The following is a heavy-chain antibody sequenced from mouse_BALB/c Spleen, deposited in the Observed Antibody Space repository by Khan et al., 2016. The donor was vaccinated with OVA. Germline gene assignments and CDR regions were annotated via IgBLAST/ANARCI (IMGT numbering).Heavy chain of an antibody. J-gene: IGHJ3*01. Sequence: EVELVESGGGLVQPGGSRKLSCAASGFTFSDYGMAWVRQAPGKGPERVAFISDLAYTIYYADTVTGRFTISRENAKKILYLEMSSLGSEDTAMYYCVRGGGTAPFAYWGLGTLVTVSA. D-gene: IGHD1-2*01. CDR3: VRGGGTAPFAY. V-gene: IGHV5-15*02. CDR1: GFTFSDYG. CDR2: ISDLAYTI.